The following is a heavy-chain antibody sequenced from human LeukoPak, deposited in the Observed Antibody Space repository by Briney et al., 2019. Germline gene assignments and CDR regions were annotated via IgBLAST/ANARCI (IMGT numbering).Heavy chain of an antibody. Sequence: SATLSLTCTVSGGSISRYYWGWIRDPPGKGLEWIGYISYSGNTNYNPSFKRRVTISVDTSNNQFSLKLSSVTAADTAVYYCARYVWGSYPTFEDYWGQGTLVTVSS. CDR2: ISYSGNT. CDR3: ARYVWGSYPTFEDY. J-gene: IGHJ4*02. D-gene: IGHD3-16*02. V-gene: IGHV4-59*01. CDR1: GGSISRYY.